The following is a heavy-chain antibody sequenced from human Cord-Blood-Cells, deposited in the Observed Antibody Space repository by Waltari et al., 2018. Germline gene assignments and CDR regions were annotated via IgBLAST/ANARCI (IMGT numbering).Heavy chain of an antibody. CDR1: GGTFSGYY. V-gene: IGHV4-34*01. D-gene: IGHD7-27*01. CDR2: INHSGST. CDR3: ARGTPANWGLLRAFDI. J-gene: IGHJ3*02. Sequence: QVQLQQWGAGLLKPSETMSLTCAVYGGTFSGYYWTWLRHPPGKGLEWIGEINHSGSTNYNPSLKSRVTISVDTSKNQFSLKLSSVTAADTAVYYCARGTPANWGLLRAFDIWGQGTMVTVSS.